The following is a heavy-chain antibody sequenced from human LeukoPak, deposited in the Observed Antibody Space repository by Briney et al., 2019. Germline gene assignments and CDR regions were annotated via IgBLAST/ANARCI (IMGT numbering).Heavy chain of an antibody. CDR1: ELNFSKIG. V-gene: IGHV3-23*01. Sequence: GESLRLSCVTSELNFSKIGMTWLRQAPGKGLEWVATISGSGGSPFYADSVKARFTISRDNSKNTLYLEMNSLRVEDTAVYYCARAPTRPTLIVYDLYFDYWGQGSLVTVSS. J-gene: IGHJ4*02. D-gene: IGHD3-22*01. CDR3: ARAPTRPTLIVYDLYFDY. CDR2: ISGSGGSP.